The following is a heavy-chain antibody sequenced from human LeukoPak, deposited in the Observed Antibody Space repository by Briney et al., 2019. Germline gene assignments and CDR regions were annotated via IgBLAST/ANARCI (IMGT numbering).Heavy chain of an antibody. CDR3: AREGITMVRGVIAYYFDY. Sequence: TGGSLRLSCAASGFTFSSYSMNWVRQAPGKGLEWVSSIDSSSSYIYYADSVKGRFTISRDNAKNSLYLQMNSLRAEDTAVYYCAREGITMVRGVIAYYFDYWGQGTLVTVSS. V-gene: IGHV3-21*01. D-gene: IGHD3-10*01. CDR1: GFTFSSYS. CDR2: IDSSSSYI. J-gene: IGHJ4*02.